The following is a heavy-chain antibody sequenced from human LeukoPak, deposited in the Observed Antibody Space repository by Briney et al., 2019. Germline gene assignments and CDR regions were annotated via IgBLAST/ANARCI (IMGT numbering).Heavy chain of an antibody. D-gene: IGHD3-22*01. CDR1: GFTFSNYS. Sequence: GGSLRLSCAASGFTFSNYSMNWVRQAPGKGLEWVSYISSSSSTIYYADSVKGRFTISRDNAKNSLYLQMNSLRDEDTAVYYCARDGVGYYDSSGYPNWFDPWGQGTLVTVSS. V-gene: IGHV3-48*02. CDR2: ISSSSSTI. J-gene: IGHJ5*02. CDR3: ARDGVGYYDSSGYPNWFDP.